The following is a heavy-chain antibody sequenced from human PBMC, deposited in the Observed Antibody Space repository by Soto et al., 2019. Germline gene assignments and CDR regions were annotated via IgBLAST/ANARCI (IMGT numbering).Heavy chain of an antibody. CDR3: ARPTYGYYYFDY. CDR1: GYSIGTGYY. D-gene: IGHD3-22*01. V-gene: IGHV4-38-2*01. J-gene: IGHJ4*02. Sequence: KPSETLSLTCAVSGYSIGTGYYWAWIRQPPGKGLEWIATIYHRGNTYYNPSLRSRVTISMDTSENQFSLRLRSVTAADTAVYYCARPTYGYYYFDYWGQGILVTVSS. CDR2: IYHRGNT.